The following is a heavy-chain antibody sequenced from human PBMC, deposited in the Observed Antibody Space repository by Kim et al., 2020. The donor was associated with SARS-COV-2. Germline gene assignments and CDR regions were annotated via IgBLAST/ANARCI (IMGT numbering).Heavy chain of an antibody. V-gene: IGHV3-23*01. J-gene: IGHJ4*02. CDR2: ISGSGGST. D-gene: IGHD3-22*01. CDR1: GFTFSSYA. CDR3: AKDPNDYYDSSGYYSYFDY. Sequence: GGSLRLSCAASGFTFSSYAMSWVRQAPGKGLEWVSAISGSGGSTYYADSVKGRFTISRDNSKNTLYLQMNSLRAEDTAVYYCAKDPNDYYDSSGYYSYFDYWGQGTLVTVSS.